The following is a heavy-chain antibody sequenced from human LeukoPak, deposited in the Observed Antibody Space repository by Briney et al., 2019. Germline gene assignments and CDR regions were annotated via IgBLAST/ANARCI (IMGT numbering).Heavy chain of an antibody. CDR2: INHSGST. Sequence: SETLSLTCAVYGGSFSDYYWSWIRQPPGKGLEWIGEINHSGSTYYNPSLKSRVTISVDTSKNQFSLKLSSVTAADTAVYYCARVLSTVTIWFDPWGQGTLVTVSS. CDR3: ARVLSTVTIWFDP. J-gene: IGHJ5*02. D-gene: IGHD4-17*01. V-gene: IGHV4-34*01. CDR1: GGSFSDYY.